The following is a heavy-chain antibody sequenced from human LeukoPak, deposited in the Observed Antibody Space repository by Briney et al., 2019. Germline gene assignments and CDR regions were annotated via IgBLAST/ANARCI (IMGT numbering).Heavy chain of an antibody. V-gene: IGHV4-4*07. J-gene: IGHJ4*02. CDR2: IYTSGST. Sequence: SETLSLTCTVSGGSISYYYWSWIRQPAGKGLEWIGRIYTSGSTNYNPSLKSRVTMSVDTSKNQFSLKLSSMTAADTAVYYCERDHLGELDPFFDYWGQGTLVTVSS. CDR3: ERDHLGELDPFFDY. CDR1: GGSISYYY. D-gene: IGHD3-10*01.